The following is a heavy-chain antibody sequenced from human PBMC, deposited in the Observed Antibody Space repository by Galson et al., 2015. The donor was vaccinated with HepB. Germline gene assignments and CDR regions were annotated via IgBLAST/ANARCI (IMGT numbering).Heavy chain of an antibody. CDR2: ISSNTIYT. CDR1: GFSFSDYY. CDR3: ARVADADYGDHSHFDY. D-gene: IGHD4-17*01. V-gene: IGHV3-11*06. J-gene: IGHJ4*02. Sequence: SLRLSCAASGFSFSDYYMSWIRQAPGKGLEWLSYISSNTIYTNYADSVKGRFTVSRDNAKNSISLQMNRLSVEDTAIYYCARVADADYGDHSHFDYWGQGTLVTVSS.